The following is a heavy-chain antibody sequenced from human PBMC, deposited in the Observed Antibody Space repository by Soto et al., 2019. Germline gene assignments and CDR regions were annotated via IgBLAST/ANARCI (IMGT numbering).Heavy chain of an antibody. Sequence: EVQLVESGGGLVQPGGSLRLSCAASGFTFSSYSMNWVRPAPGKGLEWVSYISSSSSTIYYADSVKGRFTISRDNAKNSLYLQMNSLRAEDTAVYYCARDIYDSSGYYVNFDYWGQGTLVTVSS. V-gene: IGHV3-48*01. CDR2: ISSSSSTI. CDR3: ARDIYDSSGYYVNFDY. D-gene: IGHD3-22*01. CDR1: GFTFSSYS. J-gene: IGHJ4*02.